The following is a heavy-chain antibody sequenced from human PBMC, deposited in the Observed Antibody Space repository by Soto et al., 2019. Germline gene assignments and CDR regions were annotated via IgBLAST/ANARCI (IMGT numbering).Heavy chain of an antibody. CDR3: ARGTRTSGGVPSP. CDR1: GFTFSDYA. D-gene: IGHD1-26*01. J-gene: IGHJ5*02. V-gene: IGHV3-23*01. Sequence: HPGGSLRLSCAAAGFTFSDYAMNWVRQAPGKGLEWVSAISGSGANTYYADSAKGRFTISRDNSKNMLYLQMNSLRDEDTAVYYCARGTRTSGGVPSPWGQGTQVTVSS. CDR2: ISGSGANT.